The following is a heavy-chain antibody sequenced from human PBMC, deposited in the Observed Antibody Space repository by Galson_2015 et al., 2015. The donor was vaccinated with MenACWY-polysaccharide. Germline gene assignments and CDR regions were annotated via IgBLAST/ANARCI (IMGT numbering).Heavy chain of an antibody. CDR3: ASGGQNNYYGPDV. D-gene: IGHD1/OR15-1a*01. CDR1: GFTFSNHA. CDR2: ISNDGSNK. Sequence: SLRLSCAASGFTFSNHAMHWVRQAPGKGLEWATAISNDGSNKEYADSVKGRFTISRDNSMNTLYLQMNSLRPEDTAVYYCASGGQNNYYGPDVWGQGTTVTVSS. V-gene: IGHV3-30*01. J-gene: IGHJ6*02.